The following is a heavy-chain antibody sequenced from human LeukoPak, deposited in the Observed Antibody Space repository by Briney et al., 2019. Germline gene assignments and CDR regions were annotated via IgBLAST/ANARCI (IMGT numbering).Heavy chain of an antibody. Sequence: SVKVSCKASGGSFNAYAISWVRQAPGQGLEWMGGIIPIFGTSNYAQKLQGRVTISTDESTSTVYMEVSSLRSEDTAIYYCARGLDASMETAYDYWGQGTLVTVSS. J-gene: IGHJ4*02. V-gene: IGHV1-69*05. D-gene: IGHD5-18*01. CDR2: IIPIFGTS. CDR3: ARGLDASMETAYDY. CDR1: GGSFNAYA.